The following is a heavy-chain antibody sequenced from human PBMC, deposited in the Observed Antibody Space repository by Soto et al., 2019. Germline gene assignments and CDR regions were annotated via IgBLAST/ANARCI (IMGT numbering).Heavy chain of an antibody. V-gene: IGHV1-69*13. CDR3: ARDGYCSGGSCYFDY. CDR1: GGTFSSYA. Sequence: ASVKVSCKASGGTFSSYAISWVRQAPGQGLEWMGGIIPIFGTANYAQKFQGRVTITADESTSTAYMKLSSLRSEDTAVYYCARDGYCSGGSCYFDYWGQGTLVTVSS. J-gene: IGHJ4*02. CDR2: IIPIFGTA. D-gene: IGHD2-15*01.